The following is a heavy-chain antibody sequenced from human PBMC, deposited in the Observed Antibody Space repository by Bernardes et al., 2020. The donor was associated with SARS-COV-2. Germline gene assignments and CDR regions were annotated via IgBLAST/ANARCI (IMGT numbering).Heavy chain of an antibody. D-gene: IGHD3-9*01. CDR1: GGSISSYY. CDR2: IYYSGST. V-gene: IGHV4-59*01. CDR3: AGLRYFDWLFGGYSYGYNIGFDP. Sequence: SETLSLTCTVSGGSISSYYWSWIRQPPGKGLEWIGYIYYSGSTNYNPSPKSRVTISVDTSKNQFSLKLSSVTAADTAVYYCAGLRYFDWLFGGYSYGYNIGFDPWGQGTLVTVSS. J-gene: IGHJ5*02.